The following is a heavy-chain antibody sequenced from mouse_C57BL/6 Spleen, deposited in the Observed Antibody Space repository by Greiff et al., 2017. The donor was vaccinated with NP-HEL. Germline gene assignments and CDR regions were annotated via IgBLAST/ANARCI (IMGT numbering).Heavy chain of an antibody. Sequence: VQLQQSGAELVKPGASVKLSCKASGYTFTSYWMHWVKQRPGRGLEWIGRIDPNSGGTKYNEKFKSKATLTVDKPSSTAYMQLSSLTSEDSAVYYCARPNLDGYYDFDYWGQGTTLTVSS. V-gene: IGHV1-72*01. CDR2: IDPNSGGT. CDR3: ARPNLDGYYDFDY. D-gene: IGHD2-3*01. J-gene: IGHJ2*01. CDR1: GYTFTSYW.